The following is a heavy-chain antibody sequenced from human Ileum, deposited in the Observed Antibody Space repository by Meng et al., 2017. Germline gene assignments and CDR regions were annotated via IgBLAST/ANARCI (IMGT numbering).Heavy chain of an antibody. Sequence: QRPESAPALVRPSETLSRTCTVPGASVRSNNDGWGWIRQHPGKGLEWIGYGSTNHNPSLKSRVTISVDTSKNQFFLSLNSVTAADTAIYYCARDHWGSLDYWGQGILVTVSS. CDR2: GST. CDR3: ARDHWGSLDY. CDR1: GASVRSNNDG. J-gene: IGHJ4*02. V-gene: IGHV4-61*01. D-gene: IGHD7-27*01.